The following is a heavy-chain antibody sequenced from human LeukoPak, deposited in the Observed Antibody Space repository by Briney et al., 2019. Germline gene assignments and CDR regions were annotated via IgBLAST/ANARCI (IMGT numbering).Heavy chain of an antibody. J-gene: IGHJ5*01. CDR3: ARARGTYSNALDS. CDR1: EFTFSNYG. V-gene: IGHV3-30*02. CDR2: IRSDGSNE. Sequence: GGSLRLSCVASEFTFSNYGMHWVRQAPDKGLEWVALIRSDGSNEYYEDSVKGRFTISRDNSKNILYLQMNSLRAEDTAVYYCARARGTYSNALDSWGQGSLVTVSS. D-gene: IGHD2-15*01.